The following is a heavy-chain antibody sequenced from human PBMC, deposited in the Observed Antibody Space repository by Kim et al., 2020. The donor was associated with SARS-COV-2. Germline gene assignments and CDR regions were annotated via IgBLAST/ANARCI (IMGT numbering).Heavy chain of an antibody. Sequence: ASVKVSCKASGYTFISYGLSWVRQAPGQGLEWMGWISPYNGNTYYGQNFQGRVSMTTDTSTRTAYMELRSLTSDDTAVYYCAREGYYHGSGTYRPPNNHGMDVWGLGTTVTVSS. CDR3: AREGYYHGSGTYRPPNNHGMDV. D-gene: IGHD3-10*01. J-gene: IGHJ6*02. CDR1: GYTFISYG. V-gene: IGHV1-18*01. CDR2: ISPYNGNT.